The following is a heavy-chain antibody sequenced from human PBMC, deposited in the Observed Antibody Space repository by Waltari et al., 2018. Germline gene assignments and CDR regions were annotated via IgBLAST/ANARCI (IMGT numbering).Heavy chain of an antibody. CDR3: TRVGGDYSGPIDY. CDR2: IYHNGRT. J-gene: IGHJ4*02. D-gene: IGHD4-17*01. CDR1: GYSISSGYY. V-gene: IGHV4-38-2*01. Sequence: QVQLQESGPGLVKPSETLSLTCGVLGYSISSGYYWGWLRQPPGKGLEWIGTIYHNGRTYYNPSLKSRVTMSVDTSRNQFSLKLSSVTAADTAVYYCTRVGGDYSGPIDYWGQGTLVTASS.